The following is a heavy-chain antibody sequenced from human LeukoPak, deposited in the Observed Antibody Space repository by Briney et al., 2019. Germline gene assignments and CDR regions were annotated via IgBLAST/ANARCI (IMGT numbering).Heavy chain of an antibody. J-gene: IGHJ4*02. V-gene: IGHV1-69*05. CDR3: AREYSGYSYFDY. CDR1: GYTFTSYG. D-gene: IGHD5-12*01. Sequence: SVKVSCKASGYTFTSYGISWVRQAPGQGLEWMGGIIPIFGTANYAQKFQGRVTITTDESTSTAYMELSSLRSEDTAVYYCAREYSGYSYFDYWGQGTLVTVSS. CDR2: IIPIFGTA.